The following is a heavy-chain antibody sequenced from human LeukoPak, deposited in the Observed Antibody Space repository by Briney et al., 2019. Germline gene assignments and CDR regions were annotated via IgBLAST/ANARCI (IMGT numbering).Heavy chain of an antibody. J-gene: IGHJ4*02. D-gene: IGHD6-19*01. V-gene: IGHV3-64*02. CDR3: ARGLAISSSGWYDTFDY. Sequence: GGSLRLSCAASGFTFSNSAMYWVRQAPGKGLEFVSVISTNGDRTYYADSVKGRFTISRDNSKNTLYLQMGSLRSDDMAVYYCARGLAISSSGWYDTFDYWGQGALVTVSS. CDR1: GFTFSNSA. CDR2: ISTNGDRT.